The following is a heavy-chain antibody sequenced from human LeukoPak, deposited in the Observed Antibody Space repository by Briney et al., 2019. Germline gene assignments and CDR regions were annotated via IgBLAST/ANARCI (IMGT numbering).Heavy chain of an antibody. J-gene: IGHJ5*02. D-gene: IGHD6-13*01. CDR2: IYYSGST. CDR1: GGSISSSSYY. Sequence: SETLSLTCTVSGGSISSSSYYWSWIRQPPGKGLEWIGYIYYSGSTNYNPSLKSRVTISVDTSKNQFSLKLSSVTAADTAVYYCVMSSSSSWWFDPWGQGTLVTVSS. CDR3: VMSSSSSWWFDP. V-gene: IGHV4-61*01.